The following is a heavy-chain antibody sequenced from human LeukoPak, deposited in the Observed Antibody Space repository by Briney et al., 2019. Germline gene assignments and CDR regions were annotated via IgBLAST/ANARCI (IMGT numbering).Heavy chain of an antibody. CDR2: IYNGDNT. V-gene: IGHV3-66*01. CDR3: ARASRWLAFDT. CDR1: RFTVATNH. J-gene: IGHJ4*02. Sequence: GGSLRLSCAASRFTVATNHMNWVRQAPGKGLEWVSVIYNGDNTAYADSVKGRFTVSRDNSKNTLYLQMHSLRAEDTAVYFCARASRWLAFDTWGPGTLVTVSS. D-gene: IGHD6-19*01.